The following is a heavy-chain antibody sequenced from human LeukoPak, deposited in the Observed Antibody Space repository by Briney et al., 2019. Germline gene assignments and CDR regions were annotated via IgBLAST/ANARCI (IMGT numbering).Heavy chain of an antibody. J-gene: IGHJ4*02. CDR3: ARDMDSGPDFFDY. Sequence: ASVKVSCKASGYTFTDYYMHWVRLAPGQGLEWMGWINPHSGGTDHAQKFQGRVTITRDTSISTAYMELSRLRSDDTAVYYCARDMDSGPDFFDYWGLGTLVTVSS. CDR1: GYTFTDYY. D-gene: IGHD1-26*01. V-gene: IGHV1-2*02. CDR2: INPHSGGT.